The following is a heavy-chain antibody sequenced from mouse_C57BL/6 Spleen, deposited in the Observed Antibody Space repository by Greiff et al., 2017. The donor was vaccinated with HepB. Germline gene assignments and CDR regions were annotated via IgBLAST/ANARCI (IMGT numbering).Heavy chain of an antibody. D-gene: IGHD1-1*01. V-gene: IGHV3-1*01. CDR2: ISYSGST. CDR3: ARAYYGSWYFEV. Sequence: VQLKESGPGMVKPSQSLSLTCTVTGYSITSGYDWHWIRHFPGNKLEWMGYISYSGSTNYNPSLKSRISITHDTSKNHFFLKLNSVTNEDTATYYCARAYYGSWYFEVWGTGTTVTVSS. J-gene: IGHJ1*03. CDR1: GYSITSGYD.